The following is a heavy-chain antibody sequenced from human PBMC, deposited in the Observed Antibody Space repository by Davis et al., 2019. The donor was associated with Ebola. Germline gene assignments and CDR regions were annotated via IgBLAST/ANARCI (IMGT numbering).Heavy chain of an antibody. Sequence: SETLSLTCTVSGGSISSGGYYWSWIRQHPGKGLEWIGYIYYSGSTYYNPSLKSRVTISVDTSKNQFSLKPSSVTAADTAVYYCARGTTVTTNFDYWGQGTLVTVSS. V-gene: IGHV4-31*03. CDR2: IYYSGST. CDR3: ARGTTVTTNFDY. D-gene: IGHD4-17*01. J-gene: IGHJ4*02. CDR1: GGSISSGGYY.